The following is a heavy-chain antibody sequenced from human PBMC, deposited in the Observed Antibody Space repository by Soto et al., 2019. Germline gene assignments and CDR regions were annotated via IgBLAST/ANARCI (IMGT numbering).Heavy chain of an antibody. J-gene: IGHJ6*02. CDR2: INAGNGNT. D-gene: IGHD6-13*01. CDR3: ASYREQLVLYGMDV. Sequence: GASVKVSCKASGYTFTSFVMHWVRQAPGQRLEWMGSINAGNGNTKYSQRFQGRVTITRDTSASTAYMELRSLRSDDTAVYYCASYREQLVLYGMDVWGQGTTVTVSS. CDR1: GYTFTSFV. V-gene: IGHV1-3*01.